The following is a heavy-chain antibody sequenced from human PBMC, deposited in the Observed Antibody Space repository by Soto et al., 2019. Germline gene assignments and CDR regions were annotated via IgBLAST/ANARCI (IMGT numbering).Heavy chain of an antibody. Sequence: GASVKVSCKASGGTFSSYAISWVRQAPGQGLEWMGGIIPIFGTANYAQKFQGRVTITADESTSTAYMELSSLRSEDTAVYYCASRSMIVTAFDIWGQGTMVTVSS. D-gene: IGHD3-22*01. CDR3: ASRSMIVTAFDI. CDR1: GGTFSSYA. J-gene: IGHJ3*02. V-gene: IGHV1-69*13. CDR2: IIPIFGTA.